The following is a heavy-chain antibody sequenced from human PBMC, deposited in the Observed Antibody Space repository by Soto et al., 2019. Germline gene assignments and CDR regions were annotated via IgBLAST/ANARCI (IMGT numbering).Heavy chain of an antibody. V-gene: IGHV3-74*01. CDR2: INSDGSST. CDR1: GFTFSSYW. Sequence: GGSLRLSCAASGFTFSSYWMHWVRQAPGKGLVWVSRINSDGSSTSYADSVKGRFTISRDNAKNTLYLQMNSLRAEDTAVYYCAGRPGNSSDDYWGQGTLVTVSS. J-gene: IGHJ4*02. D-gene: IGHD5-18*01. CDR3: AGRPGNSSDDY.